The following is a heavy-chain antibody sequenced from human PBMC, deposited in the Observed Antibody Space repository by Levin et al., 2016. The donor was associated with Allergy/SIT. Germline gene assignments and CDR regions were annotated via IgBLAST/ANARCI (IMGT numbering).Heavy chain of an antibody. J-gene: IGHJ4*02. D-gene: IGHD5-18*01. CDR3: ARGGTAMARRLDY. V-gene: IGHV5-51*01. Sequence: VRQMPGKGLEWMGIIYPGDSDTRYSPSSQGQVTISADKSISTAYLQWSSLKASDTAMYYCARGGTAMARRLDYWGQGTLVTVSS. CDR2: IYPGDSDT.